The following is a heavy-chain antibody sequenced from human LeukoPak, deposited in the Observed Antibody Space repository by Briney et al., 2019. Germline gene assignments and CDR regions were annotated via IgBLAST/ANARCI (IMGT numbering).Heavy chain of an antibody. D-gene: IGHD2-15*01. V-gene: IGHV3-30*02. Sequence: GESLSLSFAASGFAFRSYGLHWVRPAPGKGLGWVAFIRNDGSNKYYADSVKGRFTISRDNYKNTLYLQMSSLGVEDTALYCCTKELNRACSGDRPSDYWGQETLVTVP. CDR2: IRNDGSNK. CDR1: GFAFRSYG. CDR3: TKELNRACSGDRPSDY. J-gene: IGHJ4*02.